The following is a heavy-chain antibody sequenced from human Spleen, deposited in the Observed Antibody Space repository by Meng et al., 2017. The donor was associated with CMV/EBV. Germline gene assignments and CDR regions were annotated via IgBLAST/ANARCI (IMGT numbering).Heavy chain of an antibody. V-gene: IGHV3-30-3*01. J-gene: IGHJ4*02. CDR2: ISYDGGDK. CDR1: GFSFSTCA. Sequence: GGSLRLSCAVSGFSFSTCAMHWVRQAPGKGLEWVAVISYDGGDKYYAHSVKGRFTISRDNSKNTLYLQVNSLRDEDTAVYYCASGLRFGDFPLDYWGRGTLVTVSS. D-gene: IGHD3-10*01. CDR3: ASGLRFGDFPLDY.